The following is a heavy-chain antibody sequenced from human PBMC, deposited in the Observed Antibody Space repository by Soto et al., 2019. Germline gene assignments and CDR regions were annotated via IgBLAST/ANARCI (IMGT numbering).Heavy chain of an antibody. D-gene: IGHD6-19*01. V-gene: IGHV3-23*01. CDR3: VKGARLDY. Sequence: GVSLRLSCAASGFTFSTFDMSWVRQPPGKGLEWVSVISGRDDSANYADSVKGRFTISKDKSSNTLYLQMNNLRAEDTAVYYCVKGARLDYWGQGTLVTVSS. J-gene: IGHJ4*02. CDR2: ISGRDDSA. CDR1: GFTFSTFD.